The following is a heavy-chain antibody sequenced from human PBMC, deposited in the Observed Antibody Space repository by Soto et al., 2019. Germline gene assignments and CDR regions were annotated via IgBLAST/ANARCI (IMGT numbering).Heavy chain of an antibody. Sequence: QVQLVASGGGMVQPGRSLRLSCAASEFTFSRHGMHWVRQAPGKGLQWVGVIWSDGSNEVYADSVKGRFIISRDNSKNTLYLQMNSLRAEDTAVYYCARERTFGDNKHNYMDVWGTGITVTVSS. CDR3: ARERTFGDNKHNYMDV. D-gene: IGHD3-10*01. V-gene: IGHV3-33*01. CDR2: IWSDGSNE. J-gene: IGHJ6*03. CDR1: EFTFSRHG.